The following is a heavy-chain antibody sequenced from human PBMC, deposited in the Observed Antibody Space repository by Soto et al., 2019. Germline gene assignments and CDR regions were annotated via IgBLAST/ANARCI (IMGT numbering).Heavy chain of an antibody. Sequence: GGSLRLSCASSGFTFSSYGMHWVRQAPGKGLEWVAVIWYDGSNKYYADSVKGRFTISRDNSKNTLYLQMNSLRAEDTAVYYCARGGTHYYGMDVWGQGTTVTVSS. V-gene: IGHV3-33*01. CDR2: IWYDGSNK. D-gene: IGHD1-26*01. CDR3: ARGGTHYYGMDV. J-gene: IGHJ6*02. CDR1: GFTFSSYG.